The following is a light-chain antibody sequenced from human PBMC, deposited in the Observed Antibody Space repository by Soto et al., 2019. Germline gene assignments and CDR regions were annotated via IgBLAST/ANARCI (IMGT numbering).Light chain of an antibody. CDR3: QQSYSTPWT. CDR1: QSISSY. CDR2: AAS. Sequence: DIQMTQSPSSLSASVGDRFTITCLASQSISSYLNWYQQKPGKAPKLLIYAASSLQSGVPSRFSGSGSGTDFTLTISSLQPEDFATYYCQQSYSTPWTFGQGTKV. J-gene: IGKJ1*01. V-gene: IGKV1-39*01.